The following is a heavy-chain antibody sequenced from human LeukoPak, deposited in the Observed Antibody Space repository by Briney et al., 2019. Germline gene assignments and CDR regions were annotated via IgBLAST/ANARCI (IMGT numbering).Heavy chain of an antibody. CDR3: ARDLGGVATIDSGYYYYYYGMDV. V-gene: IGHV3-33*01. CDR1: GFTFSSYG. D-gene: IGHD5-12*01. J-gene: IGHJ6*02. CDR2: IWYDGSNK. Sequence: GGSLRLSCAASGFTFSSYGMHWVRQAPGKGPEWVAVIWYDGSNKYYADSVKGRFTISRDNSKNTLYLQMNSLRAEDTAVYYCARDLGGVATIDSGYYYYYYGMDVWGQGTTVTVSS.